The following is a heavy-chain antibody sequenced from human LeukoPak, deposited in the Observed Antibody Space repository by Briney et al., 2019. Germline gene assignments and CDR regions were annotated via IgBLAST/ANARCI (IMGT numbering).Heavy chain of an antibody. CDR1: GFTLSSYE. CDR2: ISSSGSTI. V-gene: IGHV3-48*03. Sequence: PGGSLRLFRAASGFTLSSYEMNWVRQAPGKGLEWVSYISSSGSTIYYAESVKGRFTISRDNAKNSLYLQMNSLIAEDTAVYYCARTYYDFWSGYTGMGHIDYWGQGTLVTVSS. CDR3: ARTYYDFWSGYTGMGHIDY. J-gene: IGHJ4*02. D-gene: IGHD3-3*01.